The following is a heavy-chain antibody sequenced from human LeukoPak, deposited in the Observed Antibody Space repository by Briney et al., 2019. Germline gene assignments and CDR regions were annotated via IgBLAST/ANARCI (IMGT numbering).Heavy chain of an antibody. CDR1: GGSISSSSHY. J-gene: IGHJ3*02. CDR2: GST. D-gene: IGHD1-14*01. CDR3: ARPTLNNHLDAFDI. Sequence: SETLSLTCTVSGGSISSSSHYWGWIRPPPGKALEWIGSGSTYYNPSLKSRVTISVDTSKNQFSLKLFSVTAADTAVYYCARPTLNNHLDAFDIWGQGTMVTVSS. V-gene: IGHV4-39*01.